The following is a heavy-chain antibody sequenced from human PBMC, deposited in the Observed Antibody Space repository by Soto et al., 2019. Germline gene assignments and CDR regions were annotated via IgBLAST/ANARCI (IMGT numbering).Heavy chain of an antibody. J-gene: IGHJ4*02. D-gene: IGHD3-10*01. CDR3: ASVRGSGVYWIEY. CDR2: LNPNSVNT. V-gene: IGHV1-8*01. Sequence: QVQLVQSGAEVKNPGASVKVSCKAPGYTFKSYDINLVRQAPAHVLEWSGWLNPNSVNTGFAQNFKGRVNMTRNTSINPAYMELTSLTSEETAVYFCASVRGSGVYWIEYWGQGTLVTVSS. CDR1: GYTFKSYD.